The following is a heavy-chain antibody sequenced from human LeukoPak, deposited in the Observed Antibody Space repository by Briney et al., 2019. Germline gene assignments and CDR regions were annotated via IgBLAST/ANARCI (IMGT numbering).Heavy chain of an antibody. Sequence: SETLSLTCTVSGGSISSYYWSWIRQPPGKGLEWIGYIYYSGSTNYNPSLKSRVTISVDTSKNQFSLKLSSVTAADTAVYYCARVPEVTTHPLFDYWGQGTLVTVSS. J-gene: IGHJ4*02. CDR1: GGSISSYY. D-gene: IGHD2-21*02. CDR2: IYYSGST. V-gene: IGHV4-59*01. CDR3: ARVPEVTTHPLFDY.